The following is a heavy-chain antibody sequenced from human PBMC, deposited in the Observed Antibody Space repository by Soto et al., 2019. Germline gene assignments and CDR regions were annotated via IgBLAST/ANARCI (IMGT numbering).Heavy chain of an antibody. J-gene: IGHJ5*02. CDR1: GGSISIGGYS. V-gene: IGHV4-30-2*01. CDR3: DRVGAGVRGVIDWFDP. Sequence: TLSLTCAVSGGSISIGGYSWSCVRQPPGKGLEWIGYIYHSGSTYYNPSLKSRVTISVDRSKNQFSLKLSSVTAADTAEYYCDRVGAGVRGVIDWFDPWGQGTLVTVSS. CDR2: IYHSGST. D-gene: IGHD3-10*01.